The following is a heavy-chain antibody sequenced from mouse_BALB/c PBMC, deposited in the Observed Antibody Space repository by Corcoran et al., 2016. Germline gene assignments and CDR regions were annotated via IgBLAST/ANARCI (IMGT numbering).Heavy chain of an antibody. CDR2: IDPENGNT. CDR1: GFNIKDYY. CDR3: HITTVVEAY. V-gene: IGHV14-1*02. D-gene: IGHD1-1*01. Sequence: EVQLQQSGAELVRPGALVKLSCKASGFNIKDYYMHWVKQRPEQGLEWIGWIDPENGNTIYDPKFQGKASITADTSSNKAYLQLSSLTSEDTAVYYCHITTVVEAYWGQGTLVTVSA. J-gene: IGHJ3*01.